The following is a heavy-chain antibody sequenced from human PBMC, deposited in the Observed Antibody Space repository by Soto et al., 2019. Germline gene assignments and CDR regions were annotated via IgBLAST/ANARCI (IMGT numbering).Heavy chain of an antibody. D-gene: IGHD3-3*02. J-gene: IGHJ3*02. CDR2: TTATGSST. Sequence: EVQLLESGGGFVQPGGSLRLSCVVSGFMFRDYPMGWVRQAPGKGLEWVSATTATGSSTFYADSVKGRFTISRDNSINTLYLQMNHLRVEDSALYSCAKRSIYTGGAFDMWGQGTMVTVSS. CDR3: AKRSIYTGGAFDM. V-gene: IGHV3-23*01. CDR1: GFMFRDYP.